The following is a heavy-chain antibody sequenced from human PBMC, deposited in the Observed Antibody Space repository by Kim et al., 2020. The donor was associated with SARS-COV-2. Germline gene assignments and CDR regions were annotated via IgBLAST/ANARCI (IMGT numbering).Heavy chain of an antibody. CDR1: GFTFSSYG. CDR3: ANLARIAVAVDY. Sequence: GGSLRLSCAASGFTFSSYGMHWVRQAPGKGLEWVAVISYDGSNKYYADSVKGRFTISRDNSKNTLYLQMNSLRAEDTAVYYCANLARIAVAVDYWGQGTLVTVSS. D-gene: IGHD6-19*01. V-gene: IGHV3-30*18. J-gene: IGHJ4*02. CDR2: ISYDGSNK.